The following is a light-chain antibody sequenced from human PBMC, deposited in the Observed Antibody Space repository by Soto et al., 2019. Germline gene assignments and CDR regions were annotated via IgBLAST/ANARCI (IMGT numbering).Light chain of an antibody. V-gene: IGLV2-8*01. CDR2: EVT. CDR1: RSEGGGFKY. Sequence: PPPPPSGASWPVGTLSSTWTRSEGGGFKYVSWYQQYPGRAPKLTIYEVTKRPSGVPDRFSGSKSGNTASLTVSGLQAEDEADYYCSSYAASNNFYFVFGGGTKVTVL. J-gene: IGLJ3*02. CDR3: SSYAASNNFYFV.